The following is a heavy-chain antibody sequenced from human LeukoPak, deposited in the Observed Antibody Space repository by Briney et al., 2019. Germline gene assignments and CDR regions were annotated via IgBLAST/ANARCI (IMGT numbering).Heavy chain of an antibody. J-gene: IGHJ4*02. Sequence: SETLSLTCTVSGGSISSYYWSWIRQPAGKGLEWIGRIYTSGSTNYNPSLKSRVTMSVDTSKNQFSLKLSSVTAADTAVYFCARTITIFGALGYFDYWGQGTLVTVSS. V-gene: IGHV4-4*07. CDR3: ARTITIFGALGYFDY. D-gene: IGHD3-3*01. CDR2: IYTSGST. CDR1: GGSISSYY.